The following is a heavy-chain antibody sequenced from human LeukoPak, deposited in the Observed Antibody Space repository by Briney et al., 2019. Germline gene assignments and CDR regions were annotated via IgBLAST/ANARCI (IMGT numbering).Heavy chain of an antibody. Sequence: SEPLSLTCTVSGGSISSYYWSWIRQPPGKGLEWIGYIYYSGSTNYNPSLKSRVTISVDTSKNQFSLKLSSVTAADTAVYYCARRMGVPNSWFDPWGQGTLVTVSS. V-gene: IGHV4-59*01. CDR1: GGSISSYY. CDR2: IYYSGST. D-gene: IGHD2-2*01. J-gene: IGHJ5*02. CDR3: ARRMGVPNSWFDP.